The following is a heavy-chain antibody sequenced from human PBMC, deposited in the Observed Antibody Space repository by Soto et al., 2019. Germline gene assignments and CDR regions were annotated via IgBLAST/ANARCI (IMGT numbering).Heavy chain of an antibody. Sequence: GESLKISCKGSGYSFTSYWIGWVRQMPGKGLEWMGIIYPGDSDTRYSPSFQGQVTISADKSISTAYLQWSSLKASDTAMYYCARSQTSELRPDGWGFDYWGQGTLVTVSS. V-gene: IGHV5-51*01. CDR1: GYSFTSYW. J-gene: IGHJ4*02. CDR3: ARSQTSELRPDGWGFDY. D-gene: IGHD1-7*01. CDR2: IYPGDSDT.